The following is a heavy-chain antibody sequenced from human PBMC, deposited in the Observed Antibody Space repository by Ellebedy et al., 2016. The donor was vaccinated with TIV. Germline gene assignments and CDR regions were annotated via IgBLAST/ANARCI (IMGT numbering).Heavy chain of an antibody. CDR3: AREERTSSNPDY. D-gene: IGHD2-2*01. Sequence: PGGSLRLSCAGSGFTLSSYAMNWVRQAPGKGLEWVSYITSRRDTIYYAEFVEGRFTISRDNAKNSLYLEMNSLRDEDTALYYCAREERTSSNPDYWGQGTLVVVSS. CDR2: ITSRRDTI. J-gene: IGHJ4*02. V-gene: IGHV3-48*02. CDR1: GFTLSSYA.